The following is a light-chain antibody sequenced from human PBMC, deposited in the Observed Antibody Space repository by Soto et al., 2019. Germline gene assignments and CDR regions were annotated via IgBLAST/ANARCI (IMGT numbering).Light chain of an antibody. CDR2: AAS. V-gene: IGKV1-39*01. CDR1: QTITSY. J-gene: IGKJ5*01. CDR3: QQSYSTPPT. Sequence: DIRMSQSASSLSASLGDRVTTSCGASQTITSYLNWYQQSPGKAPNLLIYAASSLQSGVPSRFSGSGYGTDFNLTISSLQPEDCATYYCQQSYSTPPTFGQGTRLEI.